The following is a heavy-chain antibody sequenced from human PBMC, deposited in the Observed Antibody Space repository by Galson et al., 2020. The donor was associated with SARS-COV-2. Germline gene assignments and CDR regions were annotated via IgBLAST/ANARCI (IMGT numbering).Heavy chain of an antibody. V-gene: IGHV1-69*13. CDR2: IIPIFGTA. J-gene: IGHJ4*02. D-gene: IGHD3-22*01. CDR1: GGTFSSYA. CDR3: AQGGWITMIGGALTYFDY. Sequence: SVKVSCKASGGTFSSYAISWVRQAPGQGLEWMGGIIPIFGTANYAQKFQGRVTITANESTSTAYMELSSLRSEDTAVYYCAQGGWITMIGGALTYFDYWGQGTLVTVSS.